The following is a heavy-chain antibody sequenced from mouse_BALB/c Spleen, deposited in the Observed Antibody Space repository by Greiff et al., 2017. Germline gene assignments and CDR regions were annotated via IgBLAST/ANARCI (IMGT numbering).Heavy chain of an antibody. Sequence: GKLMESGPGLVAPSQSLSITCTVSGFSLTSYGVSWVRQPPGKGLEWLGVIWGDGSTNYHSALISRLSISKDNSNSQVFLKLNSLQTDDTATYYCAKANWDWYFDVWGAGTTVTVSS. CDR2: IWGDGST. D-gene: IGHD4-1*01. CDR1: GFSLTSYG. CDR3: AKANWDWYFDV. V-gene: IGHV2-3*01. J-gene: IGHJ1*01.